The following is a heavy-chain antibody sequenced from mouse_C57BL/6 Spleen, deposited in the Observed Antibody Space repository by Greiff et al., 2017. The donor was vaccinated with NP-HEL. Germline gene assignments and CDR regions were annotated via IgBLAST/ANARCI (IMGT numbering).Heavy chain of an antibody. CDR1: GYAFSSSW. J-gene: IGHJ3*01. D-gene: IGHD2-1*01. Sequence: VQLQESGPELVKPGASVKISCKASGYAFSSSWMNWVQQRPGKGLEWIGRIYPGDGDTNYNGKFKGKATLTADKSSSTAYMQLSSLTSEDSAVYFCAPYGNFSPAWFAYWGQGTLVTVSA. CDR3: APYGNFSPAWFAY. V-gene: IGHV1-82*01. CDR2: IYPGDGDT.